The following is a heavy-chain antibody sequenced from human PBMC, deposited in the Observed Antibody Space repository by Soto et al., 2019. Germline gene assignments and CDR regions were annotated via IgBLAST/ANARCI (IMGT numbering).Heavy chain of an antibody. D-gene: IGHD2-15*01. CDR3: GRVVAASQHAFDI. CDR2: IIPIFGTA. V-gene: IGHV1-69*13. CDR1: GGTFSSYA. J-gene: IGHJ3*02. Sequence: GASVKVSCKASGGTFSSYAISWVRQAPGQGLEWMGGIIPIFGTANYAQKFQGRVTITADESTSTAYMELSSLRSEDTAVYYCGRVVAASQHAFDIWGQGTMVTVSS.